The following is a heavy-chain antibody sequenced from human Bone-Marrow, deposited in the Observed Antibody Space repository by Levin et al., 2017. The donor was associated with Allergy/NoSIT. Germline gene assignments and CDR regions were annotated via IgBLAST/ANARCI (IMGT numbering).Heavy chain of an antibody. CDR2: VTPILDTS. D-gene: IGHD5/OR15-5a*01. J-gene: IGHJ4*02. CDR3: ARLLGDSVYDLS. V-gene: IGHV1-69*13. Sequence: SVKVSCKLSGGAFTSYTISWVRQAPGQGLEWVGGVTPILDTSIYAERFQGRVTITADEPTRTTYMELRSLRSADTAVYYCARLLGDSVYDLSWGQGTLVTVSS. CDR1: GGAFTSYT.